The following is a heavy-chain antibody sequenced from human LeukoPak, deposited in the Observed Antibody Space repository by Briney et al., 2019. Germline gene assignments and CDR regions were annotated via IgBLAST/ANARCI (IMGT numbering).Heavy chain of an antibody. CDR1: GGSISSGSYY. J-gene: IGHJ4*02. V-gene: IGHV4-61*02. D-gene: IGHD3-16*02. CDR2: IYTSGST. Sequence: PSQTLSLTCTVSGGSISSGSYYWSWIRQPAGKGLEWIGRIYTSGSTNYNPSLKSRVTISVDTSKNQFSLKLSSVTAADTAVYYCASDIMITFGGVIANDYWGQGTLVTVSS. CDR3: ASDIMITFGGVIANDY.